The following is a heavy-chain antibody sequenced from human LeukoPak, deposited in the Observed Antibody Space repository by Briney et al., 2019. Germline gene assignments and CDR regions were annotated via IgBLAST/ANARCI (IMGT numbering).Heavy chain of an antibody. D-gene: IGHD3-10*02. CDR1: GYSISSGYY. Sequence: PSETLSPTCAVSGYSISSGYYWGWIRQPPGKGLEWIGTIYHSGNTYYNPSLKSRVTISVDTSKNQFSLKLSSVTAADTAVYYCARHVRGYPPRQFDYWGQGTLVTVSS. CDR3: ARHVRGYPPRQFDY. J-gene: IGHJ4*02. V-gene: IGHV4-38-2*01. CDR2: IYHSGNT.